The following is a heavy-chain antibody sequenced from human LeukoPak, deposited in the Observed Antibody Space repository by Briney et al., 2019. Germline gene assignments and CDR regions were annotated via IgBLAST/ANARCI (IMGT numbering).Heavy chain of an antibody. V-gene: IGHV3-7*01. CDR3: ARDSAGNDY. J-gene: IGHJ4*02. Sequence: GGSLRLSCEASGFTFSTYWMSWVRQAPGKGLEWVANIKQNGSEKYYVDSVKGRFTISRDNAKNSLYLQMNSLRAEDTAMYYCARDSAGNDYWGQGTLVTVSS. CDR1: GFTFSTYW. CDR2: IKQNGSEK. D-gene: IGHD6-13*01.